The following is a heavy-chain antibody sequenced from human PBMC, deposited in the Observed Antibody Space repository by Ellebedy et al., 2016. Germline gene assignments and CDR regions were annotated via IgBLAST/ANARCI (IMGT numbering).Heavy chain of an antibody. CDR3: VSQIALGY. V-gene: IGHV3-74*01. J-gene: IGHJ4*02. Sequence: GESLKISXAASGFTLSSYWMHWVRQVPGKGLVWVSHISSDGSRRNYADSVKGRFTISRDNAKNTLYLQMNSLRAEDTAVYYCVSQIALGYWGRGTLVTVSS. D-gene: IGHD3-22*01. CDR1: GFTLSSYW. CDR2: ISSDGSRR.